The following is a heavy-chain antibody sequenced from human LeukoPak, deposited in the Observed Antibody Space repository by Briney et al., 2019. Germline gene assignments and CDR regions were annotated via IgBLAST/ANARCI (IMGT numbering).Heavy chain of an antibody. CDR2: INAGNGNT. CDR3: ARDRGYRSSVNWFDP. V-gene: IGHV1-3*01. CDR1: GYTFTNYA. J-gene: IGHJ5*02. D-gene: IGHD6-13*01. Sequence: ASVMVSCKASGYTFTNYAMHWVRQAPRQRLEWMGWINAGNGNTKYSQKLQGRVTITRDTSASTAYMELSGLRSEDTAVYYCARDRGYRSSVNWFDPWGQGTLVTVSS.